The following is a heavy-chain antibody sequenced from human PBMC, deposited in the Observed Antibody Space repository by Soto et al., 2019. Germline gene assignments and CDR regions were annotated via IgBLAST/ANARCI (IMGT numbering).Heavy chain of an antibody. V-gene: IGHV3-30*18. Sequence: QVQLVESGGGVVLPGRSLRLSCAASGFTFSNYGMYWVRQAPGKGLEWVAVISFDGNKRYYADSVEGRFTISRDNSKNTLYLDMISLRAEDTAVYYCSKDLRFGSVWYFYFYGLDVWGQGTTVTVSS. D-gene: IGHD6-19*01. J-gene: IGHJ6*02. CDR1: GFTFSNYG. CDR3: SKDLRFGSVWYFYFYGLDV. CDR2: ISFDGNKR.